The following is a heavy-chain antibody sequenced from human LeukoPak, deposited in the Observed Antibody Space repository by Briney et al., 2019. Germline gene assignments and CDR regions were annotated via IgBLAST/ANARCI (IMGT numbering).Heavy chain of an antibody. J-gene: IGHJ4*02. CDR3: ARDLPYYDSSGGSFDY. D-gene: IGHD3-22*01. CDR1: GDSVSSNSAA. Sequence: ASQTLSLTCAISGDSVSSNSAAWNWIRQSPSRGLEWLGRTYYRSKWYNDYAVSVKSRITINPDTSKNQFSLQLNSVTPEDTAVYYCARDLPYYDSSGGSFDYWGQGTLVTVSS. CDR2: TYYRSKWYN. V-gene: IGHV6-1*01.